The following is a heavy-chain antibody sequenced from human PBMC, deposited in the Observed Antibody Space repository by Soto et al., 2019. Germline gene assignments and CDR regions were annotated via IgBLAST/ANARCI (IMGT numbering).Heavy chain of an antibody. Sequence: EVQLVESGGGLVKPGGSLRLSCAASGFTFSSYSMNWVRQAPGKGLEWVSSISSSSSDIYYADSVKGRFTNSRDNAKNSFYLQMNSLRAEDTAVYYCARSPGGLQLAAPDYWGQGTLVTVSS. J-gene: IGHJ4*02. CDR2: ISSSSSDI. D-gene: IGHD6-6*01. CDR1: GFTFSSYS. CDR3: ARSPGGLQLAAPDY. V-gene: IGHV3-21*01.